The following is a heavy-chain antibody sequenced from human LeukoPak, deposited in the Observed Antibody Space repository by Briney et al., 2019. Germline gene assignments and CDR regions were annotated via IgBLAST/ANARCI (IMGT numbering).Heavy chain of an antibody. CDR3: ARGQVFYGSGRSSRFIDY. J-gene: IGHJ4*02. CDR1: GGSISSSNW. Sequence: PSGTLSLTCAVSGGSISSSNWWSWVRQPPGKGLEWIGEIYHSGSTNYNPSLKSRVTISVDKSKNQFSLKLSSVTAADTAVYYCARGQVFYGSGRSSRFIDYWGQGTLVTVSS. D-gene: IGHD3-10*01. CDR2: IYHSGST. V-gene: IGHV4-4*02.